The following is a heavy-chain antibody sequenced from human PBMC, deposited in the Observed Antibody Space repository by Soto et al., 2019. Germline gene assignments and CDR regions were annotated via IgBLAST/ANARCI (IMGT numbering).Heavy chain of an antibody. Sequence: QVQLVQSGAEVKKPGSSVKVSCKASGGTFSSYAISWVRQAPGQGLEWMGGIIPIFGTANYAQKFQGRVTITADESTSTGYMERSRLRSEDTAVYYWARGGGDYDYVWGSYRHYWYFDLWGRGTLVTVSS. CDR3: ARGGGDYDYVWGSYRHYWYFDL. J-gene: IGHJ2*01. CDR2: IIPIFGTA. V-gene: IGHV1-69*12. CDR1: GGTFSSYA. D-gene: IGHD3-16*02.